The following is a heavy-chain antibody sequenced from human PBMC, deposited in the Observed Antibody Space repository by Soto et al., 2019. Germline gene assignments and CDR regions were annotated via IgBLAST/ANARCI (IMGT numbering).Heavy chain of an antibody. V-gene: IGHV3-23*01. Sequence: VQLLESGGVLVQPGGSLRLSCAASGFTFNIYAMNWDRQAPGKGVAWVSRISGNGDTTYYADSVKGRFTISRGNSKSTLYLEMHSLRADYPAVYYWAKGTNDYGYYRAERVEPNHWGQGTLVTVSS. D-gene: IGHD4-17*01. CDR3: AKGTNDYGYYRAERVEPNH. CDR1: GFTFNIYA. J-gene: IGHJ1*01. CDR2: ISGNGDTT.